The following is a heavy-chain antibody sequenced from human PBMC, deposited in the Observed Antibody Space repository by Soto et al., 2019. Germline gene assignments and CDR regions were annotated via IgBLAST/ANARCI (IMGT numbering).Heavy chain of an antibody. D-gene: IGHD3-16*01. CDR1: GGSIRSYY. CDR2: IYYNGSP. J-gene: IGHJ4*02. V-gene: IGHV4-59*08. Sequence: SETLSLTCTVSGGSIRSYYWSWIRQPPGKGLEWIAYIYYNGSPKYNPSLKSRVTISVDTSKNQFSLKLSSVTAADTAFYYCAGLDLNDYVFFDNWGQGTPVTVSS. CDR3: AGLDLNDYVFFDN.